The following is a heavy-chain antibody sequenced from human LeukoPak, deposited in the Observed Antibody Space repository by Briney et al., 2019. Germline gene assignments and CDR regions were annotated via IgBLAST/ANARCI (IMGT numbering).Heavy chain of an antibody. CDR1: GFTFSSYW. J-gene: IGHJ6*03. CDR3: ASGELWFGELFPNPFSGYYMDV. D-gene: IGHD3-10*01. CDR2: IKQDGSEK. V-gene: IGHV3-7*01. Sequence: GGSLRLSCAASGFTFSSYWVSWVRQAPGKGLEWVANIKQDGSEKYYVDSVKGRFTISRDNAKNSLYLQMNSLRAEDTAVYYCASGELWFGELFPNPFSGYYMDVWGKGTTVTVSS.